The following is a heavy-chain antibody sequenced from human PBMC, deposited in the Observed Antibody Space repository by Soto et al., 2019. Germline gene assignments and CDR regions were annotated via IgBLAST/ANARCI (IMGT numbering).Heavy chain of an antibody. J-gene: IGHJ6*03. CDR3: AKDGRWGLRFLEWLSYYYMDV. CDR2: ISYDGSNK. CDR1: GFTFSSYG. Sequence: VQLVESGGGVVQPGRSLRLSCAASGFTFSSYGMHWVRQAPGKGLEWVAVISYDGSNKYYADSVKGRFTISRDNSKNTLYLQMNSLRAEDTAVYYCAKDGRWGLRFLEWLSYYYMDVWGKGTTVTVSS. D-gene: IGHD3-3*01. V-gene: IGHV3-30*18.